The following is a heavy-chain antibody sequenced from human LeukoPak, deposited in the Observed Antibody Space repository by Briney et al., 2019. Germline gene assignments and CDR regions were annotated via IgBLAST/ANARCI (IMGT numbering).Heavy chain of an antibody. D-gene: IGHD1-26*01. V-gene: IGHV4-28*05. CDR1: GYSISSDNW. Sequence: PSETLSLTCAVSGYSISSDNWWGWIRQPPGKGLEWIGYIYYSGSIYYNPSLKSRVTMSVGTSKNQFSLKLSSVTAVDTAVYYCARKRSGISYFDDWGQGTLVTVSS. CDR3: ARKRSGISYFDD. J-gene: IGHJ4*02. CDR2: IYYSGSI.